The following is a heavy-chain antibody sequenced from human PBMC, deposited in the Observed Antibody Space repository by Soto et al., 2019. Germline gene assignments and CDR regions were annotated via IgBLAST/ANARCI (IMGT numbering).Heavy chain of an antibody. CDR1: GGTFSSYA. CDR2: IIPIFGTA. CDR3: ARDYHSSGWYDH. J-gene: IGHJ5*02. D-gene: IGHD6-19*01. V-gene: IGHV1-69*13. Sequence: SVKVSCKASGGTFSSYAISWVRQAPGQGLEWMGGIIPIFGTANYAQKFQGRVTITADESASTAYMELSSLRSEDTAVYYCARDYHSSGWYDHWGQGTLVTVSS.